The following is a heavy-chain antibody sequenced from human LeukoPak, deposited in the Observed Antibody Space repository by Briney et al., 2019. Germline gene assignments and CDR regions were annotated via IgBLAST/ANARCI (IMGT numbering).Heavy chain of an antibody. V-gene: IGHV3-15*01. CDR3: TTVKEANDAFEI. Sequence: GGSLRLSCAASGFTFSSYGMSWVRQAPGKGLEGVGRIKSKADGGTTDYAAPVKGRFTISRDDSKNTLNLQMNSLKTEDTAVYYCTTVKEANDAFEIWGQGTMVTVSS. CDR1: GFTFSSYG. J-gene: IGHJ3*02. CDR2: IKSKADGGTT.